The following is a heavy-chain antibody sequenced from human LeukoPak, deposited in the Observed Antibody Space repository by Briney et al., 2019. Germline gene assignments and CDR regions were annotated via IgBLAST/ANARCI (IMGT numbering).Heavy chain of an antibody. D-gene: IGHD1-14*01. J-gene: IGHJ3*02. CDR3: TRDQSIPNLDAFDI. CDR1: GFSFSTYH. CDR2: INQDGSYK. Sequence: GGSLRLSCAASGFSFSTYHMNWVRQAPGKGLEWVANINQDGSYKNYADSVKGRFAISRDNAKKSLYLQMNSLTAEDTAVYYCTRDQSIPNLDAFDIWGQGTMVTVSS. V-gene: IGHV3-7*05.